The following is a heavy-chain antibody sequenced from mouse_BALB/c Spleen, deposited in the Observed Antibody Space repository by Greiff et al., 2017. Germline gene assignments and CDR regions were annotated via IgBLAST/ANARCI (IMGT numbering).Heavy chain of an antibody. Sequence: QVQLQQSGAELVKPGASVKLSCKASGYTFTSYWMHWVKQRPGQGLEWIGEIDPSDSYTNYNQKFKGKATLTVDKSSSTAYMQLSSLTSEDSAVYYCARGDYYGSSYGPFAYWGQGTLVTVSA. CDR2: IDPSDSYT. CDR3: ARGDYYGSSYGPFAY. J-gene: IGHJ3*01. CDR1: GYTFTSYW. D-gene: IGHD1-1*01. V-gene: IGHV1-69*02.